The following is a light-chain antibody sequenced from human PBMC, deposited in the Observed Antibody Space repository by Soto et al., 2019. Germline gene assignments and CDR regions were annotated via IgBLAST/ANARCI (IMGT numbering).Light chain of an antibody. CDR2: DVS. CDR1: SSDVGSYNY. Sequence: QSALTQPRSVSGSLGQSVTISCTGTSSDVGSYNYVSWYRQHPDKAPKLIIYDVSQRPSGIPDRFSGSKSGNTASLTISGLQAEDEADYCSCSYAGRYSFVFGTGTKVTVL. J-gene: IGLJ1*01. CDR3: CSYAGRYSFV. V-gene: IGLV2-11*01.